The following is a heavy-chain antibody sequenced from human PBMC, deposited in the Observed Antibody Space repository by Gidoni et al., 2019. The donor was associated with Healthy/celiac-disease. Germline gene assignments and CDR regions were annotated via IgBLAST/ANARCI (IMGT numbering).Heavy chain of an antibody. CDR2: IYYSGST. CDR3: ARASSDWYPYY. Sequence: QLQLQESGSGLVKPSQTLSLTCAVSGGSISRGGYSWSWIRQPPGKGLEWIGYIYYSGSTYYNPSLKSRVTISVDRSKNQFSLKLSSVTAADTAVYYCARASSDWYPYYWGQGTLVTVSS. D-gene: IGHD6-13*01. V-gene: IGHV4-30-2*01. J-gene: IGHJ4*02. CDR1: GGSISRGGYS.